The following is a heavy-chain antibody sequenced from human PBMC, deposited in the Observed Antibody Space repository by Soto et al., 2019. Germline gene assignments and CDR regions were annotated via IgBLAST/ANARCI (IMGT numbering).Heavy chain of an antibody. V-gene: IGHV3-53*01. D-gene: IGHD6-6*01. CDR3: AKTPGRAARLRLGY. CDR2: IQSGGTT. CDR1: GFTVSSKY. J-gene: IGHJ4*02. Sequence: GGSLRLSCAASGFTVSSKYMTWVRQAPGKGPEWVSLIQSGGTTYYADSVKGRFTISRDNSKNTLYLQMNSLRAEDTAVYYCAKTPGRAARLRLGYWGQGTLVTVSS.